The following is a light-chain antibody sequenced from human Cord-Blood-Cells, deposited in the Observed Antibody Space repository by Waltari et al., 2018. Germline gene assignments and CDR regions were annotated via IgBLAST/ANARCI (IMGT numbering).Light chain of an antibody. CDR1: QSVSSN. CDR3: QQYNNWIT. V-gene: IGKV3-15*01. CDR2: GAA. J-gene: IGKJ5*01. Sequence: EIVMTQSPATLSVSPGERATLSCRASQSVSSNLAWDQQKPDQAPRLPIYGAAARGTGIPARFSDSGSGTEFNLTISSLQSEDFAVYYCQQYNNWITFGQGTRLEIK.